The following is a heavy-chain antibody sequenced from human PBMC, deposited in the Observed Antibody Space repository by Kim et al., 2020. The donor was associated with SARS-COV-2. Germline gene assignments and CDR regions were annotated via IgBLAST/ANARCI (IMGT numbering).Heavy chain of an antibody. CDR3: ARDTPLWGSYGSSRWYDAFDT. CDR2: ISAYNGTT. D-gene: IGHD6-13*01. V-gene: IGHV1-18*04. J-gene: IGHJ3*02. CDR1: GYTFTSYG. Sequence: ASVKVSCKASGYTFTSYGISWVRQAPGQGLEWMGWISAYNGTTNYAQKLQGRVTMTTDTSTSTAYMELRSLRSDDTAVYYCARDTPLWGSYGSSRWYDAFDTWGQGTMVTVSS.